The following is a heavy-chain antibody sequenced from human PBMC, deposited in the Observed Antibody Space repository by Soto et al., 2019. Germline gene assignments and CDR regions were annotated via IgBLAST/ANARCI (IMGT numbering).Heavy chain of an antibody. CDR1: GASVNSGSYY. D-gene: IGHD3-22*01. V-gene: IGHV4-61*01. CDR3: TRVSMPYYFHTSGQYDYDF. J-gene: IGHJ4*02. Sequence: QVQLQESGPGLVKPSETLSLTCTVSGASVNSGSYYWSWIRQPPGMGLEWLGYIFYSGTTNYNPSLKSRVTISLHTSKNQFSLNLTSVTAADTAVYYCTRVSMPYYFHTSGQYDYDFWGRGTLVTVSS. CDR2: IFYSGTT.